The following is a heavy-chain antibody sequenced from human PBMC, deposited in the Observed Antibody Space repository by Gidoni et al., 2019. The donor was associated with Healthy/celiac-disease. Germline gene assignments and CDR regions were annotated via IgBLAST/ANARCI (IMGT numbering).Heavy chain of an antibody. V-gene: IGHV3-49*05. CDR1: GFTFGDYA. J-gene: IGHJ1*01. D-gene: IGHD2-21*02. Sequence: EVQLVESGGGLVKPGRSLRLSCTASGFTFGDYAMSWFRQAPGKGLEWVGFIRSKAYGGTTEDAASVKGRFTISRDDSKSIAYLQMNSLKTEDTAVYYCQLDLVVVTARYPEYFQHWGQGTLVTVSS. CDR2: IRSKAYGGTT. CDR3: QLDLVVVTARYPEYFQH.